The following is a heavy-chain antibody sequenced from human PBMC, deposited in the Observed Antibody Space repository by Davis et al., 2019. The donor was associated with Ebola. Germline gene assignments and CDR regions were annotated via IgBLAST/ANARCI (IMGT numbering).Heavy chain of an antibody. D-gene: IGHD2-2*01. CDR1: GGSISSFY. V-gene: IGHV4-59*08. Sequence: SETLSLTCTVSGGSISSFYWSWIRQPPGKGLEWIGYIYYSGSTNYNPSLKSRVTISVDTSKSQFSLKLSSVTAADTAVYYCAKVLPIRRSYYCYMDVWGKGTTVTVSS. CDR3: AKVLPIRRSYYCYMDV. CDR2: IYYSGST. J-gene: IGHJ6*03.